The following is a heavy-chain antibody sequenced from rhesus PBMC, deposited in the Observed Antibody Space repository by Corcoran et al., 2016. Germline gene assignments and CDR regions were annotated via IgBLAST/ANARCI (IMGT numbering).Heavy chain of an antibody. D-gene: IGHD4-29*01. CDR3: ARVYMTTVAAAHFEF. CDR1: GSTFLDYY. Sequence: QVQLVQSGAEVKKPVSSVTVSCKASGSTFLDYYMPWVRQAPRQGLEWMGWINPYNGNTKYAQKFQGRVTMTRDTSTSTAYMELSSLRSEDTAVYYCARVYMTTVAAAHFEFWGQGALVTVSS. J-gene: IGHJ1*01. V-gene: IGHV1S2*01. CDR2: INPYNGNT.